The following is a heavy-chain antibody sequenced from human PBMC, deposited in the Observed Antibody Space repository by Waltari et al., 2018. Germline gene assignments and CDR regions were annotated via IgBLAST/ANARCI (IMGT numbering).Heavy chain of an antibody. V-gene: IGHV4-39*01. CDR1: GASITNDIYK. CDR3: IAYTNTRWAVDF. Sequence: QLQLQESGPGLVKPWETLSLTCSVSGASITNDIYKWGWIRQPPGKGLEWIASIHYSGGASYNPSLNSRVTLSVDTSRNQFSLKVTSVTAADTAVYYCIAYTNTRWAVDFWGLGTLVIVSS. CDR2: IHYSGGA. J-gene: IGHJ4*02. D-gene: IGHD1-26*01.